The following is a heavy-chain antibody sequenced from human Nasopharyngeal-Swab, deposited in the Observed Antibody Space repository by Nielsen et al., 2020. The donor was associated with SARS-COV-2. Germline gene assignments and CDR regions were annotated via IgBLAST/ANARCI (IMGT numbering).Heavy chain of an antibody. CDR2: IYYSRST. V-gene: IGHV4-59*01. CDR3: ARDQRSGWFDAFDI. Sequence: WIRQPPGKGLEWIGYIYYSRSTNYNPSLKSRVTISVDTSKNQFSLKLSSVTAADTAVYYCARDQRSGWFDAFDIWGQGTMVTVSS. J-gene: IGHJ3*02. D-gene: IGHD6-19*01.